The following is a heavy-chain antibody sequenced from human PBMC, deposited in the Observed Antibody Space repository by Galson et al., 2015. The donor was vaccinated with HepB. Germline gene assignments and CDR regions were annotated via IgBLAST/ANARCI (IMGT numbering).Heavy chain of an antibody. V-gene: IGHV3-7*01. CDR2: IGEDGSEK. CDR1: GFSFSSYW. CDR3: ARVAERYYYYMGV. D-gene: IGHD2-21*01. J-gene: IGHJ6*03. Sequence: SLRLSCAASGFSFSSYWMSWVRQAPGKGLEWVANIGEDGSEKYYVDSVKGRFTISRDNAKNSLFLQMNSLRGEDTAVYYCARVAERYYYYMGVWGKGTTVTVSS.